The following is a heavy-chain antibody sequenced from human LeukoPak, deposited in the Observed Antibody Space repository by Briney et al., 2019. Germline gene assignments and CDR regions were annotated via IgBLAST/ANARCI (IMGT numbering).Heavy chain of an antibody. CDR3: AKVRDRAGYWGIAVAGHLDY. V-gene: IGHV3-23*01. D-gene: IGHD6-19*01. CDR1: GFSFSSYA. CDR2: LSGSGGST. Sequence: GGSLRLSCAASGFSFSSYAMNWVRQAPGKGLEWVAGLSGSGGSTYYADSVKGRFTISRDNSENTLFLQMNGLTPDDTAVYYCAKVRDRAGYWGIAVAGHLDYWGQGTLVTVSS. J-gene: IGHJ4*02.